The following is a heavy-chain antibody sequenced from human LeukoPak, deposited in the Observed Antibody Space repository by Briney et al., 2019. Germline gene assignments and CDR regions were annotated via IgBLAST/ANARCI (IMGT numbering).Heavy chain of an antibody. CDR1: GFTFSSYE. Sequence: PGGSLRLSCAASGFTFSSYEMNWVRQAPGKGLEWVSRISSSGSTIYDADSVKGRFTISRGNAKNSLYLQMNSLRAEDTAVYYCARRRDGYNQYYFDYWGQGTLVTVSS. V-gene: IGHV3-48*03. CDR3: ARRRDGYNQYYFDY. CDR2: ISSSGSTI. D-gene: IGHD5-24*01. J-gene: IGHJ4*02.